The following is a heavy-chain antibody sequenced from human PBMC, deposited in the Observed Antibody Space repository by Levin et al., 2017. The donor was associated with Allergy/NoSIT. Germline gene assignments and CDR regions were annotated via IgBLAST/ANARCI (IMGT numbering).Heavy chain of an antibody. CDR2: IYSGGTA. CDR1: GFTVTSNP. J-gene: IGHJ3*02. CDR3: AGHQGAFGGVKVAFDR. D-gene: IGHD3-16*01. Sequence: GESLKISCAASGFTVTSNPMNWVRQAPGMGLEWVSAIYSGGTAYYADPVKGRFTISRENSKNTLYLQMNTLRADDAALYYGAGHQGAFGGVKVAFDRWGQGTMVTVSS. V-gene: IGHV3-53*01.